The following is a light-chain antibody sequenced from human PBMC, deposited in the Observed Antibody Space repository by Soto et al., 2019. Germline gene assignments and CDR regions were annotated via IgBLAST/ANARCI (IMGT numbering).Light chain of an antibody. CDR2: GVS. CDR3: QQYTQSLWT. V-gene: IGKV3-20*01. CDR1: QSVSASQ. J-gene: IGKJ1*01. Sequence: IVLTQSPGTLSLSPGERATLSCRTSQSVSASQLAWYQQKPGQGPRLLIYGVSNRAAGIPDRFSGSGSGTHFTLTIDRLEPEDFAVYFCQQYTQSLWTFGQGTKVEIK.